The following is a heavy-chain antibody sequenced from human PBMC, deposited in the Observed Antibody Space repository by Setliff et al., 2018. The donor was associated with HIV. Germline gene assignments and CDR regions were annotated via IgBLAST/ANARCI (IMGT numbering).Heavy chain of an antibody. J-gene: IGHJ3*02. CDR2: ISWNSGSL. D-gene: IGHD3-3*01. Sequence: PGGSLRLSCAASGFTFDDYAMHWVRQATWKGLEWVSGISWNSGSLGYAASVKGRFTISRDNAKNSLYLQMNSVRAEDTASYYCAKVFWGGYYTHGAFKIWGRGTMVTVSS. V-gene: IGHV3-9*01. CDR3: AKVFWGGYYTHGAFKI. CDR1: GFTFDDYA.